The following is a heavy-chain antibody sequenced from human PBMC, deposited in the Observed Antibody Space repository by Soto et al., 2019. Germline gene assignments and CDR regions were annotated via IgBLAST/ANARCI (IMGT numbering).Heavy chain of an antibody. CDR2: IYYSGST. J-gene: IGHJ4*02. CDR1: GGSISSSSYY. V-gene: IGHV4-39*01. D-gene: IGHD6-19*01. Sequence: SATLSLTCTVSGGSISSSSYYWGWIRQPPGKGLEWIGNIYYSGSTYYNPSLKSRVTMSVDTSKNQFSLKLTSVTAADTAVYYCASRRSGWTFDYWGQGTLVTVSS. CDR3: ASRRSGWTFDY.